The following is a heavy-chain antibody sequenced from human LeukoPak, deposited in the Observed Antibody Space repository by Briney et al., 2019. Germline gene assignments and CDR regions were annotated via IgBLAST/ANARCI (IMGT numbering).Heavy chain of an antibody. V-gene: IGHV1-2*06. CDR1: RYTFTGYY. D-gene: IGHD3-10*01. CDR2: INPNSGGT. CDR3: AREFRTYYGSGSYYHADETLNYG. Sequence: ASVKVSCKASRYTFTGYYMHWVRQAPGQGLEWMGRINPNSGGTNYAQKFQGRVTMTRDTSTSTVYMELSSLRSEDTAVYYCAREFRTYYGSGSYYHADETLNYG. J-gene: IGHJ6*01.